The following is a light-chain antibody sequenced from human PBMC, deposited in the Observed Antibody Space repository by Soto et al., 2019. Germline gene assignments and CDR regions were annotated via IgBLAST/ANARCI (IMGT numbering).Light chain of an antibody. CDR3: QQDSTRWT. V-gene: IGKV3-15*01. Sequence: EIVMTQSPATLSVSPGERATLSRRARQSVSSNLAWYQQKPGQAPRPLIYGASTRAAGIPARFSGCGSVTEFTLTISSLQSEDSAVYFCQQDSTRWTFGPGTKVEIK. J-gene: IGKJ1*01. CDR2: GAS. CDR1: QSVSSN.